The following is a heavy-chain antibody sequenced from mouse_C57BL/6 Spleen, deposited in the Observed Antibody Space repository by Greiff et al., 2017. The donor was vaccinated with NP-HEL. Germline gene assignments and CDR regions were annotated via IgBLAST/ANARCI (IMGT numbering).Heavy chain of an antibody. J-gene: IGHJ2*01. CDR1: GYSITSGYY. CDR2: ISYDGSN. D-gene: IGHD1-1*01. V-gene: IGHV3-6*01. CDR3: ASYYYGSSPYFDY. Sequence: EVQLQQSGPGLVKPSQSLSLTCSVTGYSITSGYYWNWIRQFPGNKLEWMGYISYDGSNNYNPSLKNRISITRDTSKNQFFLKLNSVTTEDTATYYCASYYYGSSPYFDYWGQGTTLTVSS.